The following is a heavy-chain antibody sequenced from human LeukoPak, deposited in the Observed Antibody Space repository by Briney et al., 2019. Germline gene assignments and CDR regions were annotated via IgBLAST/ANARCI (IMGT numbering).Heavy chain of an antibody. CDR1: GYTLTELS. Sequence: ASVKVSCKVSGYTLTELSMHWVRQAPGKGLVRMGGFDPEDGETIYAQKFQGRVTMTEDTSTDTAYMELSSLRSEDTAVYYCATETTMVRGDTNWFDPWGQGTLVTVSS. V-gene: IGHV1-24*01. J-gene: IGHJ5*02. CDR2: FDPEDGET. D-gene: IGHD3-10*01. CDR3: ATETTMVRGDTNWFDP.